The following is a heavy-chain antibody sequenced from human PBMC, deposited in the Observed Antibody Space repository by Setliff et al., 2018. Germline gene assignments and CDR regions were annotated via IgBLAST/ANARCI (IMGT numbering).Heavy chain of an antibody. CDR2: IYSSGSS. D-gene: IGHD3-22*01. J-gene: IGHJ5*02. V-gene: IGHV4-59*01. Sequence: PSETLSLTCSVSGGSISSSYWTWIRQPPGKGLGWIGYIYSSGSSNYNPSLKSRVTISVDTSKNQFSLRLSSVTAADTAVYYCARAAKYDSSGYYGFWFDPWGQGNLVTV. CDR3: ARAAKYDSSGYYGFWFDP. CDR1: GGSISSSY.